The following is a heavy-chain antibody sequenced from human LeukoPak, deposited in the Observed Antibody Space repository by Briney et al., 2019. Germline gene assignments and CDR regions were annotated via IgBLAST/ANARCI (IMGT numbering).Heavy chain of an antibody. V-gene: IGHV1-69*05. CDR2: IIPIFGTA. CDR1: GGTFSSYA. Sequence: ASVKVSCKASGGTFSSYAISRVRQAPGQGLEWMGRIIPIFGTANYAQKFQGRVTITTDESTSTAYMELSSLRSEDTAVYYCARGGRGGGYDFWSWGQGTLVTVSS. D-gene: IGHD3-3*01. CDR3: ARGGRGGGYDFWS. J-gene: IGHJ4*02.